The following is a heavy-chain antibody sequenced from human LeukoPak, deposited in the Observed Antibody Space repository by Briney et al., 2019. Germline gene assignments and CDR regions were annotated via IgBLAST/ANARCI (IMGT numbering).Heavy chain of an antibody. Sequence: GGSLRLSCAASGFTFSTYSINWVRQAPGKGLEWVSSISSSSTYIYYADSVKGRFTISRDNAKNSLYLQMNSLRAEDTAVYYCAELGITMIGGVWGKGTTVTISS. CDR1: GFTFSTYS. CDR3: AELGITMIGGV. V-gene: IGHV3-21*01. CDR2: ISSSSTYI. J-gene: IGHJ6*04. D-gene: IGHD3-10*02.